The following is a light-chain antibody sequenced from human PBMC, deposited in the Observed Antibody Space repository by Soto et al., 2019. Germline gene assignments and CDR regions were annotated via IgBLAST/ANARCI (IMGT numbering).Light chain of an antibody. CDR2: GVY. V-gene: IGKV3-20*01. CDR3: KFYGSSLIT. J-gene: IGKJ5*01. Sequence: IVLTQSPGTLSLTPGETATLSCRASQIIKTFYFGWYQQKPGQSPRLLIYGVYSRATGTPDRFSGSGSGTDFTLTISRLETEDSAVYYCKFYGSSLITVGQGTRREIK. CDR1: QIIKTFY.